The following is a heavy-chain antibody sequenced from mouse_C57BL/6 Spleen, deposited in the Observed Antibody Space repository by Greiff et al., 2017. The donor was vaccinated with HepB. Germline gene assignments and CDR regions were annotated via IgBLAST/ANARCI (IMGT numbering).Heavy chain of an antibody. Sequence: DVQLVESEGGLVQPGSSMKLSCTASGFTFSDYYMAWVRQVPEKGLEWVANINYDGSSTYYLDSLKSRFIISRDNAKNILYLQMSSLKFEDTATYYCAREGNGGYFDVWGTGTTVTVSS. CDR2: INYDGSST. CDR1: GFTFSDYY. D-gene: IGHD2-1*01. J-gene: IGHJ1*03. V-gene: IGHV5-16*01. CDR3: AREGNGGYFDV.